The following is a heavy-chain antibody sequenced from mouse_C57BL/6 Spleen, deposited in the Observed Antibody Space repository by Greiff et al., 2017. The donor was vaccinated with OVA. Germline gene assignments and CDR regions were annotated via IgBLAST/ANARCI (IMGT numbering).Heavy chain of an antibody. CDR3: AGGDYYGSGCSAWFAY. CDR2: ISRGSSTI. D-gene: IGHD1-1*01. Sequence: EVLLLEPGGGLVKPGGSLKLSCAASGFTFSDYGMHWVRQAPEKGLEWVAYISRGSSTIYYADTVKGRFTISRDKAKNTLFLQMTSLRSEDTAMYYCAGGDYYGSGCSAWFAYWGQGTLVTVSA. CDR1: GFTFSDYG. V-gene: IGHV5-17*01. J-gene: IGHJ3*01.